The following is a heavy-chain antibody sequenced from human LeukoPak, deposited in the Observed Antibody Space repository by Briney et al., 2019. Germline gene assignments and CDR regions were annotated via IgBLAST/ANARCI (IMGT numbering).Heavy chain of an antibody. CDR3: ARGKTDFWSEDYYYYMDV. Sequence: ASVKVSCKASGYTFTSYDINWVRQATGQGLGWMGWMNPNSGNTGYAQKFQGRVTMTRNTSISTAYMELSSLRSEDTAVYYCARGKTDFWSEDYYYYMDVWGKGTTVTVSS. D-gene: IGHD3-3*01. CDR1: GYTFTSYD. J-gene: IGHJ6*03. V-gene: IGHV1-8*01. CDR2: MNPNSGNT.